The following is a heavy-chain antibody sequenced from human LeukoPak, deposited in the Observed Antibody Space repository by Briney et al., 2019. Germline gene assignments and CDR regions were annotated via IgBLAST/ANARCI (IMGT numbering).Heavy chain of an antibody. D-gene: IGHD7-27*01. CDR2: IYYSGTTSGST. Sequence: SSETLSLTCTLSGGSIRRCYSSWIRQPPGKGLEWIGHIYYSGTTSGSTNYNPSLKSRVTISVDTSKNQFSLQVRSVTAADTAVYYCARGSGRYYYYGVDVWGQGTTVTVSS. CDR3: ARGSGRYYYYGVDV. CDR1: GGSIRRCY. V-gene: IGHV4-59*01. J-gene: IGHJ6*02.